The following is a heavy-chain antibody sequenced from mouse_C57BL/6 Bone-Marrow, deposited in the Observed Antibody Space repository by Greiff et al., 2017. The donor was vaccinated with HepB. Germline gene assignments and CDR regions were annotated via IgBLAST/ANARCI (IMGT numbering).Heavy chain of an antibody. CDR2: IYPGDGDT. J-gene: IGHJ3*01. Sequence: QVQLKESGAELVKPGASVKISCKTSGYTFSTYWMNWVKQWPGKGLEWIGQIYPGDGDTNYNGKFKGKATLTADKSSSTAYMQLSSLTSEDSAVYFCARGAYWGQGTLVTVSA. V-gene: IGHV1-80*01. CDR1: GYTFSTYW. CDR3: ARGAY.